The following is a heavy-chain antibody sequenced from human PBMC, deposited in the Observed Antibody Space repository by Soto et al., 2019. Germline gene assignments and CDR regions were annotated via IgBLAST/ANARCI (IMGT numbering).Heavy chain of an antibody. J-gene: IGHJ6*04. Sequence: GGSLRLSCAASGFTFTDYAMSWVRQAPGKGLEWVSGISWNSGSIGYADSVKGRFTISRDNAKNSLYLQMNSLRAEDTALYYCAKDGGRGYSGYDRGMDVWGKGTTVTVSS. D-gene: IGHD5-12*01. CDR2: ISWNSGSI. CDR1: GFTFTDYA. CDR3: AKDGGRGYSGYDRGMDV. V-gene: IGHV3-9*01.